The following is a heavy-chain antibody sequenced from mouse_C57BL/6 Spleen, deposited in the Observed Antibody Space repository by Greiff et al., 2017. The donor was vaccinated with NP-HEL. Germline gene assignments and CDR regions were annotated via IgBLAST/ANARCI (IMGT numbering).Heavy chain of an antibody. Sequence: EVKLMESGGGLVKPGGSLKLSCAASGFTFSSYAMSWVRQTPEKRLEWVATISDGGSYTYYPDNVKGRFTISRDNAKNNLYLQMSHLKSEDTAMYYCARRGYGGFDYWGQGTTLTVSS. J-gene: IGHJ2*01. CDR2: ISDGGSYT. CDR3: ARRGYGGFDY. V-gene: IGHV5-4*03. CDR1: GFTFSSYA. D-gene: IGHD1-1*01.